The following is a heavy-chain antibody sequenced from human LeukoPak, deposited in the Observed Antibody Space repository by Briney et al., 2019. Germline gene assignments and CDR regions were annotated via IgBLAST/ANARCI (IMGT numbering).Heavy chain of an antibody. CDR1: GFTFSSYG. Sequence: GGSLRLSCAASGFTFSSYGMHWVRQAPGKGLEWVAVIWYDGSNKYYADSVKGRFTISRDNSKNTLCLQMNSLRAEDTAVYYCARDIEDASGREGEPDAFDIWGQGTMVTVSS. CDR2: IWYDGSNK. J-gene: IGHJ3*02. V-gene: IGHV3-33*01. D-gene: IGHD3-10*01. CDR3: ARDIEDASGREGEPDAFDI.